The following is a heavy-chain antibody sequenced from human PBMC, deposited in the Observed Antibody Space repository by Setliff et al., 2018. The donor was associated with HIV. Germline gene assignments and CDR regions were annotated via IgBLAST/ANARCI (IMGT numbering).Heavy chain of an antibody. Sequence: SETLSLTCTVSGASISSHYWTRIRQPPGKGLEWIGSIYSSGSTNYNPSLKSRLTISLDTSENQLSLKFNSVTAADTAVYFCAREIGITKSPYWYFDLWGRGTLVTVSS. CDR2: IYSSGST. D-gene: IGHD2-21*01. J-gene: IGHJ2*01. CDR3: AREIGITKSPYWYFDL. V-gene: IGHV4-59*11. CDR1: GASISSHY.